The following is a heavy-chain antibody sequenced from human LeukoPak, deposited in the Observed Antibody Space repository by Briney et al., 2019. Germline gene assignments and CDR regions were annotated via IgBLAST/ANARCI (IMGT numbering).Heavy chain of an antibody. J-gene: IGHJ4*02. V-gene: IGHV1-24*01. CDR3: ATAKRSFGELLYFGY. Sequence: ASVKVSCKVSGYTLTELSMHWVRQAPGKGLEWMGGSDPEDGETIYAQKFQGRVTMTEDTSTDTAYMELSSLRSEDTAVYYCATAKRSFGELLYFGYWGQGTLVTVSS. D-gene: IGHD3-10*01. CDR1: GYTLTELS. CDR2: SDPEDGET.